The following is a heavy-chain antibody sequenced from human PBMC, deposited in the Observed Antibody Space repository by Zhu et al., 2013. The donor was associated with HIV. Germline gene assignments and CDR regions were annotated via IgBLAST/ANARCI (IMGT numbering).Heavy chain of an antibody. CDR2: ISAYNGHT. J-gene: IGHJ6*02. CDR3: ARTSAEYYFYAIDV. CDR1: GYTFTMYA. V-gene: IGHV1-18*01. Sequence: QVQLVQSGPEVRKPGASVKVSCKASGYTFTMYAIVWVRQAPGQGLECMGWISAYNGHTNYEQKFQARVIITADASRNTAYMTLSRLRSDDTAVYFCARTSAEYYFYAIDVWGQGTTITVSS.